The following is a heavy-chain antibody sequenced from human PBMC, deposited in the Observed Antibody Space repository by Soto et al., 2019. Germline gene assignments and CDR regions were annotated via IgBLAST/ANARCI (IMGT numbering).Heavy chain of an antibody. CDR3: ARFPVPAAQFDY. Sequence: QVQLQESGPGLVKPSQTLSLTCTVSGGSIRSGGYYWSWIRQHPGKGLEWIGYIYYSGSTYYNPSLKSRVTLSVDTSKNQFSLKLSSVTAADTAVYYCARFPVPAAQFDYWGQGTLVTVSS. D-gene: IGHD2-2*01. J-gene: IGHJ4*02. V-gene: IGHV4-31*03. CDR1: GGSIRSGGYY. CDR2: IYYSGST.